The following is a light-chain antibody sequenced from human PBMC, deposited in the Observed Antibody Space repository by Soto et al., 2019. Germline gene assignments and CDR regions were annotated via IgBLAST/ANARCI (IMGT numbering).Light chain of an antibody. CDR3: MQAIQTQYT. J-gene: IGKJ2*01. V-gene: IGKV2-28*01. CDR2: LGS. Sequence: DIVMTQSPLSLPVTPGEPASISCRSSQSLLHSNGYNYLDWYLQKPGQSPQLLIYLGSNRASGVPDRFSGSGSGTDFTLKISRVDAEDVGVYYCMQAIQTQYTFGQGTKLEIK. CDR1: QSLLHSNGYNY.